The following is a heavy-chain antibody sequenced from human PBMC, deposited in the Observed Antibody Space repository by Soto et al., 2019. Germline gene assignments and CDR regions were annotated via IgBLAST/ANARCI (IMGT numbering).Heavy chain of an antibody. CDR2: ISSSSSYI. CDR3: ARDSVVPAAMRFDP. V-gene: IGHV3-21*01. J-gene: IGHJ5*02. CDR1: GFTFSSYS. Sequence: PGGSLRLSCAASGFTFSSYSMNWVRQAPGKGLEWVSSISSSSSYIYYADSVKGRLTISRDNAKNSLYLQMNSLRAEDTAVYYCARDSVVPAAMRFDPWGQGTLVTVSS. D-gene: IGHD2-2*01.